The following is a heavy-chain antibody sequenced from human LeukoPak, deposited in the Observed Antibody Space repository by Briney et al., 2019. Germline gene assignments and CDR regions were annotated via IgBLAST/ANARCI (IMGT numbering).Heavy chain of an antibody. CDR1: GFTFSSYW. V-gene: IGHV3-74*01. Sequence: GVSLRLSCAASGFTFSSYWMHWVRQAPRKGLVWVSRINSDGSSTSYADSVKGRFTISRDNAKNTLYLQMNSLRAEDTAVYYCARREGYCSGGSCYFDYWGQGTLVTVSS. J-gene: IGHJ4*02. CDR3: ARREGYCSGGSCYFDY. CDR2: INSDGSST. D-gene: IGHD2-15*01.